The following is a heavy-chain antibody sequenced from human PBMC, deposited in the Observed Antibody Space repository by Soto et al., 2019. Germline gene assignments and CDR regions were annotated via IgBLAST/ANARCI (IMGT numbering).Heavy chain of an antibody. Sequence: QVQLVESGGGVVQPGRSLRLSCVASGFTFSSYAMHWVRQAPGKGLEWVAVISYDGNNKYYADSVKGRFTISRDNSKNTLYRQMNSLRPEDTAVYYCARMYSEDAFDIWGQGTMVTVSS. V-gene: IGHV3-30-3*01. J-gene: IGHJ3*02. D-gene: IGHD6-13*01. CDR1: GFTFSSYA. CDR3: ARMYSEDAFDI. CDR2: ISYDGNNK.